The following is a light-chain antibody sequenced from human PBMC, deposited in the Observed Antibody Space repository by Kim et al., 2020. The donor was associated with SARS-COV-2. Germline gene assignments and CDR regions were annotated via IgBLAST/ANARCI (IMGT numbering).Light chain of an antibody. CDR2: GAY. CDR3: QLYGRSPPWT. V-gene: IGKV3-20*01. J-gene: IGKJ1*01. Sequence: EIVLTQSPGTLSLSPGERATLSCRASQSVSSGYLAWYQQKPGQAPRLLIYGAYSRAAGIPDRFSGSGSGTDFTLTISRLEPEDFAVYYCQLYGRSPPWTFGQGTKVDIK. CDR1: QSVSSGY.